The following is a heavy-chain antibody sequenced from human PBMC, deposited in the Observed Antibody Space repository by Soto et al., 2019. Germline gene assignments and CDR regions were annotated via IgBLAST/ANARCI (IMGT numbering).Heavy chain of an antibody. Sequence: SETLSLTCTVSGASISSYHWSWIRQPPGKGLEWIGYIHYSGSSNYIPSLKSRVTMSADTSKNQFSLRLSSVTAADTAIYYCASSIGDPFYYMDVWGKGTMLTVSS. CDR1: GASISSYH. D-gene: IGHD6-6*01. V-gene: IGHV4-59*03. CDR3: ASSIGDPFYYMDV. J-gene: IGHJ6*03. CDR2: IHYSGSS.